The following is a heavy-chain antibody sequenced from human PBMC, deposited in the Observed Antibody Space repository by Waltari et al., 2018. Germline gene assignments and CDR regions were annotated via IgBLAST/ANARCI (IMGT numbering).Heavy chain of an antibody. CDR3: ARDRGRGIYLDS. CDR2: IQRSGRT. V-gene: IGHV4-4*02. Sequence: QMQLQESGPGLVKPSGTLSLTCTVSGDSMSSGDWWSWVRQPPAKGLEWIGQIQRSGRTNYNPALESRVTISIDTSNNHFSLKVTSTTAADTAVYYCARDRGRGIYLDSWGRGTLVTVSP. D-gene: IGHD2-15*01. CDR1: GDSMSSGDW. J-gene: IGHJ4*02.